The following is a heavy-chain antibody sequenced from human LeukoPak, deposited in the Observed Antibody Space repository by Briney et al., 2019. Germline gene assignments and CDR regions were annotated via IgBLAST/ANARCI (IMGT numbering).Heavy chain of an antibody. J-gene: IGHJ1*01. CDR2: IISNSGGT. CDR1: GYTFTDYY. V-gene: IGHV1-2*02. Sequence: ASVKVSCKASGYTFTDYYMHWVRQAPGQGLEWMGWIISNSGGTNYAQKFQGRVTMTRDTSISTAYMELTGLRSDDTAVYYCARDRDCSGGSCYSAEYFQHWGQGTLVTVSS. CDR3: ARDRDCSGGSCYSAEYFQH. D-gene: IGHD2-15*01.